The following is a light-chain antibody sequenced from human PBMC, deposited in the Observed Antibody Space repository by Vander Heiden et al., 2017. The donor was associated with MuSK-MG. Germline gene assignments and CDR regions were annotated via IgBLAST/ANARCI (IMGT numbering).Light chain of an antibody. Sequence: DTVMTQSPLSLPVTPGEPASISCRSSQSLLHSDGYNYLAWYLQKPGQSPQVLIYLGSDRASGVPDRFSASGSGTDLTLKISRVEAEDVGVYYCRQTLHVPYTFGQGTKLEIK. J-gene: IGKJ2*01. V-gene: IGKV2-28*01. CDR1: QSLLHSDGYNY. CDR3: RQTLHVPYT. CDR2: LGS.